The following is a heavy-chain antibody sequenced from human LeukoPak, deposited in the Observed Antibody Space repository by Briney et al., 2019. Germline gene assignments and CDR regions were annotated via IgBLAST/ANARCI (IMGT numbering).Heavy chain of an antibody. Sequence: SETLSLTCTVSGGSISSSSYYWGRIRQPPWKGLEWIGSIYYSGSTYYNPSLKSRVTISVDTSKNQFSLKLSSVTAADTAVYYCARGRVRYFDWLSPRDFDYWGQGTLVTVSS. CDR3: ARGRVRYFDWLSPRDFDY. D-gene: IGHD3-9*01. V-gene: IGHV4-39*07. CDR1: GGSISSSSYY. J-gene: IGHJ4*02. CDR2: IYYSGST.